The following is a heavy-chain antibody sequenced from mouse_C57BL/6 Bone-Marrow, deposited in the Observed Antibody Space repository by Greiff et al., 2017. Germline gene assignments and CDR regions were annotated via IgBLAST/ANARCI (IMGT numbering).Heavy chain of an antibody. J-gene: IGHJ2*01. CDR3: ARGRDY. V-gene: IGHV5-4*03. CDR1: GFTFSSYA. CDR2: ISDGGSYT. Sequence: DVKLVESGGGLVKPGGSLKLSCAASGFTFSSYAMSWVRQTLEKRLEWVATISDGGSYTYYPDNVKGRFTISRDNAKNNLYLQMSHLKSEDTALYYCARGRDYWGQGTTLTVSS.